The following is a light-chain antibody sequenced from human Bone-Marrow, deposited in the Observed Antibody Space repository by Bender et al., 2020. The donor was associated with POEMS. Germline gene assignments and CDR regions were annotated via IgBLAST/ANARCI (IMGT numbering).Light chain of an antibody. J-gene: IGLJ1*01. CDR2: DVA. CDR3: CSYAGDTTWV. CDR1: SSDVGSYSL. Sequence: QSALTQPASVSGSPGQSITISCTGISSDVGSYSLVSWYQQHPDKAPKLVISDVATRPSGVSNRFSGSKSANTASLTISGLRAEDEADYFCCSYAGDTTWVFGSGTKVTVL. V-gene: IGLV2-23*02.